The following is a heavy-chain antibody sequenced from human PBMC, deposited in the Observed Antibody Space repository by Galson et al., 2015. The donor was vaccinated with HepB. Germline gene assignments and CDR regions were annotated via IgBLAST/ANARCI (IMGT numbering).Heavy chain of an antibody. J-gene: IGHJ4*02. CDR3: VRSGDRSGCSSR. D-gene: IGHD2-2*01. V-gene: IGHV3-73*01. CDR2: LRSDANNYAA. Sequence: SLRLSCAASGFNFSGPAIHWARQASGKGPGWIRRLRSDANNYAALSVPSLKGRFIVSRDDSKNMAYPHMMSLKTDDTAVYYCVRSGDRSGCSSRWGQGTLVTVSS. CDR1: GFNFSGPA.